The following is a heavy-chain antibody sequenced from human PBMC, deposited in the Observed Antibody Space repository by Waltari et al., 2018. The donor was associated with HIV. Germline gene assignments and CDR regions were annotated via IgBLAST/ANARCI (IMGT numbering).Heavy chain of an antibody. D-gene: IGHD6-19*01. CDR2: ISYDGSNK. V-gene: IGHV3-30*04. CDR3: ARPRIAVAGTSPGY. J-gene: IGHJ4*02. CDR1: GFTFSSYA. Sequence: QVQLVESGGGVVQPGRSLRLSCAASGFTFSSYAMHWVRQAPGKWLEWVAVISYDGSNKYYADSVKGRFTISRDNSKNTLYLQMNSLRAEDTAVYYCARPRIAVAGTSPGYWGQGTLVTVSS.